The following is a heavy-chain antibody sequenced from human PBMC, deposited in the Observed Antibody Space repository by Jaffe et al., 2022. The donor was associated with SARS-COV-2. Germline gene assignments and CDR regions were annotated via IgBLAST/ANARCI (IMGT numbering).Heavy chain of an antibody. V-gene: IGHV4-61*02. CDR1: GGSISSGNYY. Sequence: QVQLQESGPGLVKPSQTLSLTCTVSGGSISSGNYYWSWIRQPAGEGLERIGRISTSGSTNYNPSLKSRVTISIDTSKNQFSLTLTSVSAADTAVYYCARGRDGYSIFDYWGQGTLVTVSS. D-gene: IGHD2-21*02. J-gene: IGHJ4*02. CDR2: ISTSGST. CDR3: ARGRDGYSIFDY.